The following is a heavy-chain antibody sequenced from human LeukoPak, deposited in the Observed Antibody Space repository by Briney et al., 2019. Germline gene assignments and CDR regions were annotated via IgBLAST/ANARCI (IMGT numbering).Heavy chain of an antibody. CDR1: GGSISSYY. Sequence: SETLSLTCTVSGGSISSYYWSWIRQPPGKGLEWIGYIDYSGSTNYNPSLKSRVTISVDTSKNQFSLKLSSVTAADTAVYYCARRYTTYYYDSSVAFDIWGQGTMVTVSS. D-gene: IGHD3-22*01. J-gene: IGHJ3*02. CDR2: IDYSGST. CDR3: ARRYTTYYYDSSVAFDI. V-gene: IGHV4-59*01.